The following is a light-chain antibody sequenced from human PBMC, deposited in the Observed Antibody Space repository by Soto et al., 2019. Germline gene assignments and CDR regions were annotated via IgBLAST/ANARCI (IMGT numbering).Light chain of an antibody. Sequence: DIQMTQSPSTLSGSVGYRFTITCRASQSIGSWLAWYQQQPGKAPKLLIYAASSLQSGVPSRFSGSGSGTDFTLTISSLQPEDFATYYCQQSYSTPLTCGPGTKGDIK. CDR1: QSIGSW. CDR3: QQSYSTPLT. J-gene: IGKJ3*01. CDR2: AAS. V-gene: IGKV1-39*01.